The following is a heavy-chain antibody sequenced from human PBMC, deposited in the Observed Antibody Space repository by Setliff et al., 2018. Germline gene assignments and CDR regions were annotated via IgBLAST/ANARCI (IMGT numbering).Heavy chain of an antibody. J-gene: IGHJ4*02. CDR2: ILDDGVKK. Sequence: GGSLRLSCAASGFTFSNYLMSWVRQAPGKGLEWVAVILDDGVKKYHADSVKGRFTISRDNSKNTLYLQMNSLRPEDTAVYYCARTCSGSGCYAGLESWGQGTPVTVSS. CDR1: GFTFSNYL. D-gene: IGHD2-15*01. V-gene: IGHV3-30*03. CDR3: ARTCSGSGCYAGLES.